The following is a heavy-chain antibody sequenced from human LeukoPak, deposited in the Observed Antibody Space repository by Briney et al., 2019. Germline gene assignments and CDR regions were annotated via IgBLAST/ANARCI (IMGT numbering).Heavy chain of an antibody. CDR1: GGSFSGYY. V-gene: IGHV4-34*01. CDR3: ARGRIGATDYYYYYMDV. Sequence: SETLSLTCAVYGGSFSGYYWSWIRQPPGKGLEWIGEINHSGSTNYNPSLKSRVTISVDTSKNQFSLKLSSVTAADTAVYYCARGRIGATDYYYYYMDVWGKGTTVTVSS. D-gene: IGHD1-26*01. CDR2: INHSGST. J-gene: IGHJ6*03.